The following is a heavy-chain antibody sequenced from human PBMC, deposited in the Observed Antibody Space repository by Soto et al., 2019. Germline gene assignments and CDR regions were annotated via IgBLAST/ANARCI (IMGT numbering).Heavy chain of an antibody. Sequence: GGSLRLSCAASGFTFSSYAMSWVRQAPGKGLEWVSAISGSGGSTYYADSVKGRFTISRDNSKNTLYLQMNSLRAEDTAVYYCAKAPTLVGATRYFQHWGQGTLVTVSS. CDR3: AKAPTLVGATRYFQH. CDR1: GFTFSSYA. CDR2: ISGSGGST. D-gene: IGHD1-26*01. V-gene: IGHV3-23*01. J-gene: IGHJ1*01.